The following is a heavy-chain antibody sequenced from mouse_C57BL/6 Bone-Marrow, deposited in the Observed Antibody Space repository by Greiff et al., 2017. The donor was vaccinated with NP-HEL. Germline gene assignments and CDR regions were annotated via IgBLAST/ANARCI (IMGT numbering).Heavy chain of an antibody. V-gene: IGHV1-15*01. Sequence: QVQLKESGAELVRPGASVTLSCKASGYTFTDYEMHWVKQTPVHGLEWIGAIDPETGGTAYNQKFKGKAILTADKSSSTAYMELRSLTSEDSAVYYCTRDRLDAMDYWGQGTSVTVSS. CDR1: GYTFTDYE. D-gene: IGHD2-14*01. CDR3: TRDRLDAMDY. J-gene: IGHJ4*01. CDR2: IDPETGGT.